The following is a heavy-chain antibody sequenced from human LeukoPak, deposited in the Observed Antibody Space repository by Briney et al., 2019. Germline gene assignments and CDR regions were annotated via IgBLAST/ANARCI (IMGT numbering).Heavy chain of an antibody. CDR3: ARGTIAAAGRGFDY. D-gene: IGHD6-13*01. Sequence: PSETLSLTCAAYGGSFSGYYWSWIRQPPGKGLEWIGEINHSGSTNYNPSLKSRVTISVDTSKNQFSLKLSSVTAADTAVYYCARGTIAAAGRGFDYWGQGTLVTVSS. J-gene: IGHJ4*02. CDR2: INHSGST. V-gene: IGHV4-34*01. CDR1: GGSFSGYY.